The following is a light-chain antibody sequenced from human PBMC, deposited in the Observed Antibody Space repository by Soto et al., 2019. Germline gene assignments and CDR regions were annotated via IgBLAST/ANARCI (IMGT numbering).Light chain of an antibody. V-gene: IGKV1-33*01. Sequence: DIQMTQSPSSLSASVGDRVTITCQASQEISNYLNWYQQKPGKAPKLLIYDASNLETPVPSRFSGSGSGTDFTFNISSLQPEDIAAYYCQRYDSLRAFTFAPGTKVHIK. CDR1: QEISNY. CDR2: DAS. J-gene: IGKJ3*01. CDR3: QRYDSLRAFT.